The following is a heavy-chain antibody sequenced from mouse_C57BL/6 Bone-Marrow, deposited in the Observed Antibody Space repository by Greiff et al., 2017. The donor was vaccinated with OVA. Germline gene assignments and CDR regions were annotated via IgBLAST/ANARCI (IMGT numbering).Heavy chain of an antibody. CDR1: GFSLTSYG. V-gene: IGHV2-6-1*01. J-gene: IGHJ4*01. D-gene: IGHD2-2*01. CDR2: IWSDGST. CDR3: ARHPYYGYDYAMDY. Sequence: VKLVESGPGLVAPSQSLSITCTVSGFSLTSYGVHWVRQPPGKGLEWLVVIWSDGSTTYNSALKSRLSISKDNSKSQVFLKMNSLQTDDTAMYYCARHPYYGYDYAMDYWGQGTSVTVSS.